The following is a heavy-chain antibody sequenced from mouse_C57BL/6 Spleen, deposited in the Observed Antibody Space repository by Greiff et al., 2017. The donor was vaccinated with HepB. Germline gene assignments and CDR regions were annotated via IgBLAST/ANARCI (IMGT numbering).Heavy chain of an antibody. J-gene: IGHJ4*01. Sequence: VQLQQSGAELVRPGASVKLSCKASGYTFTDYYINWVKQRPGQGLEWIARIYPGSGKTYYNEKFKGKATLTAEKSSITAYMQLSSLTSEDTAVYFCARWEEGSAMDYWGQGTSVTVSS. V-gene: IGHV1-76*01. D-gene: IGHD4-1*01. CDR2: IYPGSGKT. CDR3: ARWEEGSAMDY. CDR1: GYTFTDYY.